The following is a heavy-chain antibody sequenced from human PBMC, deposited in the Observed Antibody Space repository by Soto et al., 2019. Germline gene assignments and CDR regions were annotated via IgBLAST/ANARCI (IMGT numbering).Heavy chain of an antibody. D-gene: IGHD2-15*01. Sequence: ASVKVSCKASGYTFINYGISWVRQAPGQGLEWMGWISAYNGNTNYAQKLQGRVTMTTDTSTSTAYMERRTLIFDDTAVYYCARDILAATDFDYWGQGTLVTVSS. CDR2: ISAYNGNT. V-gene: IGHV1-18*01. CDR1: GYTFINYG. CDR3: ARDILAATDFDY. J-gene: IGHJ4*02.